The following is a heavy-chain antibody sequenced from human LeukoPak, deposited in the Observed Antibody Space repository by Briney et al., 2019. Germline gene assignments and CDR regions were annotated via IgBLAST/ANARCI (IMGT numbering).Heavy chain of an antibody. Sequence: PSETLSLTCAVYGGSFSGYYWSWIRQPPGKGLEWIGEINHSGGTNYNPSLKSRVTISVDTSKNQFSLKLSSVTAADTAVYCCATPKLRYFDWLPNYYYYGMDVWGKGTTVTVSS. CDR1: GGSFSGYY. D-gene: IGHD3-9*01. V-gene: IGHV4-34*01. CDR3: ATPKLRYFDWLPNYYYYGMDV. CDR2: INHSGGT. J-gene: IGHJ6*04.